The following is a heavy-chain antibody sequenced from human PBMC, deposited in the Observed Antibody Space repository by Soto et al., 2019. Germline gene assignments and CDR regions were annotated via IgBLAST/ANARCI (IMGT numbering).Heavy chain of an antibody. CDR2: ISGSGGST. V-gene: IGHV3-23*01. CDR1: GFTFSSYA. CDR3: AKGLWFGSQSGMDV. J-gene: IGHJ6*02. D-gene: IGHD3-10*01. Sequence: RLSCAASGFTFSSYAMNWVRQAPGKGLEWVSAISGSGGSTYYADSVKGRFTISRDNSKNTLYLQMNSLRAEDTAVYYCAKGLWFGSQSGMDVWGQGTTVTVSS.